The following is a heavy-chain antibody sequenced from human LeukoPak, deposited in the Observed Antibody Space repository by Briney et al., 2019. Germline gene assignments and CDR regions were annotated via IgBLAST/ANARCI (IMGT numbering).Heavy chain of an antibody. V-gene: IGHV1-2*02. Sequence: ASVMVSCKASGYTFTGYYMHWVRQAPGQGLEWMGWINPNSGGTNYAQKFQGRVTMTRDTSISTAYMELSRLRSDDAAVYYCARGYYSDTSGYYYVIYWGQGTLVTVSS. CDR3: ARGYYSDTSGYYYVIY. J-gene: IGHJ4*02. CDR1: GYTFTGYY. D-gene: IGHD3-22*01. CDR2: INPNSGGT.